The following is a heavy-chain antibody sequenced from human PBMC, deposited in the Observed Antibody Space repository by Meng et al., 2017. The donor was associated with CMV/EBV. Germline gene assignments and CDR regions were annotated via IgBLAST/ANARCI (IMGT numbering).Heavy chain of an antibody. CDR1: GGSFSGYY. V-gene: IGHV4-34*01. J-gene: IGHJ4*02. CDR2: INHSGST. D-gene: IGHD3-22*01. Sequence: GSLILSCAVYGGSFSGYYWSWIRQPPGKGLEWIGEINHSGSTNYTPSLKSRVTISVDTSKNQFSLKLSSVTAADTAVYYCAIFESSGYYKDYWGQGTLVTVSS. CDR3: AIFESSGYYKDY.